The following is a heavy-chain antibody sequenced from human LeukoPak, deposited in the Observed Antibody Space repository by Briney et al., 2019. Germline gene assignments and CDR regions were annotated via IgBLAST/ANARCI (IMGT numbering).Heavy chain of an antibody. V-gene: IGHV4-59*08. Sequence: SETLSLTCAVYGGSFSGYYWSWIRQPPGKGLEWIGYIYYTGSTNYTPSLKSRVTISVDTSTNQFSLKLTSVTATDTAVYYCARHRPAISGFDYWGQGTLVTVSS. CDR3: ARHRPAISGFDY. CDR2: IYYTGST. CDR1: GGSFSGYY. J-gene: IGHJ4*02.